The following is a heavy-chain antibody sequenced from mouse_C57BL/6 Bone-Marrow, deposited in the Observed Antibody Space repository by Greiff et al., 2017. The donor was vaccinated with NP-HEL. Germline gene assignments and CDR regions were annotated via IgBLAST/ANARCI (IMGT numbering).Heavy chain of an antibody. CDR1: GYTFTDYY. CDR3: ARKRVNYDGSGLAY. Sequence: EVQLQQSGPVLVKPGASVKMSCKASGYTFTDYYMNWVKQSHGKSLEWIGVINPYNGGTSYNQKFKGKATLTVDKSSSTAYMELNSLTSEDSAVYYCARKRVNYDGSGLAYWGQGTLVTVSA. V-gene: IGHV1-19*01. CDR2: INPYNGGT. D-gene: IGHD1-1*01. J-gene: IGHJ3*01.